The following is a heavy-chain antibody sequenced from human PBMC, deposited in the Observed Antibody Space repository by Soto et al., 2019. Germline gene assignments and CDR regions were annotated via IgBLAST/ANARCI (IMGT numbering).Heavy chain of an antibody. D-gene: IGHD2-15*01. CDR3: ARPTTYCSGGSCPDAFDI. Sequence: QVQLVQSGAEVKKPGASVKVSCKASGYTFTSYAMHWVRQAPGQRLEWMGWINAGNGNTKYSQKFQGRVTITRDTSATTANMELSSLRSEDTAVYYCARPTTYCSGGSCPDAFDIWGQGTMVTVSS. J-gene: IGHJ3*02. CDR1: GYTFTSYA. V-gene: IGHV1-3*01. CDR2: INAGNGNT.